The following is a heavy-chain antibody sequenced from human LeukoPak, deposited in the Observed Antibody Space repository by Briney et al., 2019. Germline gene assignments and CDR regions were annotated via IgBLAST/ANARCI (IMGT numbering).Heavy chain of an antibody. CDR1: GGSISSHY. V-gene: IGHV4-59*11. CDR2: IYYSGST. CDR3: ARVSWIPAAIIPTNYYYYMDV. D-gene: IGHD2-2*01. J-gene: IGHJ6*03. Sequence: SETLSLTCTVSGGSISSHYWSWIRQPPGKGLEWIGYIYYSGSTNYNPSLKSRVTRSVDTSKNQFSLKLSSVTAADTAVYYCARVSWIPAAIIPTNYYYYMDVWGKGTTVTVSS.